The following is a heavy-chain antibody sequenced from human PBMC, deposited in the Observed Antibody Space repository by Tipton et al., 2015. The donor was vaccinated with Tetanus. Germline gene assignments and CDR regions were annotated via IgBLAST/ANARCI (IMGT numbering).Heavy chain of an antibody. CDR2: SRYDGTDK. J-gene: IGHJ4*02. Sequence: SLRLSCAASGFIFSSYGIHWVRQAPGKGLEWVAGSRYDGTDKYYANSVKGPFTISRENSKNTLYLQMNSLRAEDTAVYYCAREAGCSGGSCFSGDFDNWGQGTQVTVSS. CDR1: GFIFSSYG. D-gene: IGHD2-15*01. V-gene: IGHV3-33*01. CDR3: AREAGCSGGSCFSGDFDN.